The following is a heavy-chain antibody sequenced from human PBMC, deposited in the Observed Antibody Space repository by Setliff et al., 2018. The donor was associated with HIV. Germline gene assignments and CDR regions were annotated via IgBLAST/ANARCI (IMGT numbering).Heavy chain of an antibody. J-gene: IGHJ2*01. V-gene: IGHV4-34*12. CDR1: GGSFSAYS. D-gene: IGHD6-25*01. Sequence: PSETLSLTCGVFGGSFSAYSWNWIRQPPGKGLEWIGEIIGHSGGTNYNPSLKSRVTISMDTSYNHFSLNLTSLTAADTAVYYCARDQRLLGIQPPYWYFDLWGRGTLVTVSS. CDR3: ARDQRLLGIQPPYWYFDL. CDR2: IIGHSGGT.